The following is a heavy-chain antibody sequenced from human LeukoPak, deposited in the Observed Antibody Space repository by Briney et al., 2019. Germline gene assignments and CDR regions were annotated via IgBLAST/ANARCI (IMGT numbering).Heavy chain of an antibody. D-gene: IGHD3-3*01. CDR3: ARLGGGYWYFDL. J-gene: IGHJ2*01. V-gene: IGHV4-39*01. CDR1: GGSISSSSYY. Sequence: PSETLSLTCTVSGGSISSSSYYWGWIRQPPGKGLEWIGSIYYSGSTYYNPSLKSRVTISVDTSKNQFSLKLSSVTAADTAVYYLARLGGGYWYFDLWGRGTLVTVSS. CDR2: IYYSGST.